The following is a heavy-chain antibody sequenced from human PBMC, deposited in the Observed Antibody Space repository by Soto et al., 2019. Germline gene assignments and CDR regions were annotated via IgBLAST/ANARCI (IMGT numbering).Heavy chain of an antibody. Sequence: EVQLVDSGGGLVQPDRPLRLSCEASGFNFENYAMHWVRQVPGKGLEWVSAISWNSGQLDYADSVRGRFTISRDNGKNSLYLEMNRLRPDDTALYFCAKDKFTGEYSYYRYMDVWGRGTTVIVSS. J-gene: IGHJ6*03. V-gene: IGHV3-9*01. CDR1: GFNFENYA. D-gene: IGHD2-21*01. CDR3: AKDKFTGEYSYYRYMDV. CDR2: ISWNSGQL.